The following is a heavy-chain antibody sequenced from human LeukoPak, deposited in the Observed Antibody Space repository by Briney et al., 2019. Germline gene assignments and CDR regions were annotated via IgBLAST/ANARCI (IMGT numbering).Heavy chain of an antibody. CDR3: TSRGPIAAAPDY. V-gene: IGHV3-73*01. D-gene: IGHD6-13*01. Sequence: GGSLRLSCAASGFTLSGSAMHWVRQASGKGLEWVGRIRSKANGYATAYAASVKGRFTISRDDSKNTAYLQMKSLKTEDTTVYYCTSRGPIAAAPDYWGQGTLVTVSS. J-gene: IGHJ4*02. CDR2: IRSKANGYAT. CDR1: GFTLSGSA.